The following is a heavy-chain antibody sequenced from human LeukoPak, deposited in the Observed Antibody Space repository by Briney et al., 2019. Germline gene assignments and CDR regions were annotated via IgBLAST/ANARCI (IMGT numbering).Heavy chain of an antibody. V-gene: IGHV3-23*01. CDR1: GFTFSSYA. Sequence: GGSLRLSCAASGFTFSSYAMSWVRQAPGEGLEWVSAISGSGGSTYYADSVKGRFTISRDNSKNTLYLQMNSLRAEDTAVYYCAKGAHYYYDSSGYYFSYWGQGTLVTVSS. D-gene: IGHD3-22*01. CDR2: ISGSGGST. CDR3: AKGAHYYYDSSGYYFSY. J-gene: IGHJ4*02.